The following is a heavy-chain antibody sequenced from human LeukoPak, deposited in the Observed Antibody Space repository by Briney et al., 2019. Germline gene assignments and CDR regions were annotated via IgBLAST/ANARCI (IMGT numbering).Heavy chain of an antibody. CDR3: SRGVTDTN. Sequence: CAASGFTFSSYAMSWVRQPPGKGLEWLGEINHSGSTNYNPSLKSRVTISLDTSKNQFSLKLTSVTAADTAVYYCSRGVTDTNWGQGTLVTVSS. D-gene: IGHD4-23*01. CDR2: INHSGST. V-gene: IGHV4-34*01. CDR1: GFTFSSYA. J-gene: IGHJ4*02.